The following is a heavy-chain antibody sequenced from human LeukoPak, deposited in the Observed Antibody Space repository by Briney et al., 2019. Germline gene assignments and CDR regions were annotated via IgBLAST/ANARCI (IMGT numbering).Heavy chain of an antibody. J-gene: IGHJ3*02. CDR1: GFTFSSYS. CDR3: ARDWGDIVVVVAEIAFDI. D-gene: IGHD2-15*01. Sequence: GGSLRLSCAASGFTFSSYSMNWVRQAPGKGLEWVSSISSSSNYMYYADSVKGRFTISRDNAKNSLYLQMNSLRAEDTAVYYCARDWGDIVVVVAEIAFDIWGQGTMVTVSS. CDR2: ISSSSNYM. V-gene: IGHV3-21*01.